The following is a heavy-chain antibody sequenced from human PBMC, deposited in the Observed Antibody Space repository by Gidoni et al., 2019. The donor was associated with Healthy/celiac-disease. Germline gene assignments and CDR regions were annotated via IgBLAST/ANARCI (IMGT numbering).Heavy chain of an antibody. J-gene: IGHJ4*02. CDR3: AKDGLTGWQWLVGGFDY. D-gene: IGHD6-19*01. Sequence: QVQLVESGGGVVQPGRSLRLSCSASGFTFISYGMHWVRQAPGKGLEWVAVISYDGSNKYYADSGKGRFTISRDNSKNTLYLQMNSLRAEDTAVYYCAKDGLTGWQWLVGGFDYWGQGTLVTVSS. CDR1: GFTFISYG. V-gene: IGHV3-30*18. CDR2: ISYDGSNK.